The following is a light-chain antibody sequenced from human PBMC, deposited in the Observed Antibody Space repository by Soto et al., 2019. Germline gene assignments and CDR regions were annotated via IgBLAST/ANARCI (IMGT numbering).Light chain of an antibody. J-gene: IGLJ2*01. CDR3: CSSAVSHTWG. CDR2: DVN. Sequence: QSVLTQPRSVSGSPGQSVTISCTGTSSDVGGSNFVSWYQQHPGKAPKLMIYDVNKWPSGVPDRFSGSKSGNTASLTISGLQGEDEADYYCCSSAVSHTWGFGGGTKLTVL. CDR1: SSDVGGSNF. V-gene: IGLV2-11*01.